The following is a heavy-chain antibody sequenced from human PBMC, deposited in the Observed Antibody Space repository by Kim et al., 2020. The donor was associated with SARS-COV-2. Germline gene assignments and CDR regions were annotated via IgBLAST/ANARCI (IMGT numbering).Heavy chain of an antibody. V-gene: IGHV5-51*01. CDR3: ARHLGDILTGGYYNGMDV. Sequence: GESLNISCKGSGYIFTKHWIGWVRQMPGKGLEWMGIIYPGDSDTRYSPSFQGQVTISADKSNSTAYLQWSSLKASDTAMYYCARHLGDILTGGYYNGMDVWGQGTTVTVSS. J-gene: IGHJ6*02. CDR2: IYPGDSDT. CDR1: GYIFTKHW. D-gene: IGHD3-9*01.